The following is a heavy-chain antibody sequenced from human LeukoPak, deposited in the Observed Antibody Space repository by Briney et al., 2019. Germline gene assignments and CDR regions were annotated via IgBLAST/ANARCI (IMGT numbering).Heavy chain of an antibody. V-gene: IGHV3-7*01. J-gene: IGHJ6*03. CDR2: IKQDGSEK. D-gene: IGHD2-2*01. Sequence: GGSLRLSCAASGFTFSSYWMSWVRQAPGKGLEWVANIKQDGSEKYYVDSVKGRFTISRDNAKNSLYLQMNSLRAEDTAVYYCARERRTNNYYYMDVWGKGTTVTVSS. CDR1: GFTFSSYW. CDR3: ARERRTNNYYYMDV.